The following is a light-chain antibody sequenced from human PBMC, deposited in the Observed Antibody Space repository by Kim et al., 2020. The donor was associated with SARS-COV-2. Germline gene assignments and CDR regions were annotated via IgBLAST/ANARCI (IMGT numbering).Light chain of an antibody. J-gene: IGLJ2*01. CDR3: QAWDSSYVV. CDR1: KLGEKY. V-gene: IGLV3-1*01. CDR2: QDS. Sequence: SYELTQPPSVSVSPGQTASITCSGDKLGEKYACWYQQKPGQSPVLVIYQDSKRPSGLPERFSGSNSGNTASLTITGTQAMAEADYYSQAWDSSYVVFGGG.